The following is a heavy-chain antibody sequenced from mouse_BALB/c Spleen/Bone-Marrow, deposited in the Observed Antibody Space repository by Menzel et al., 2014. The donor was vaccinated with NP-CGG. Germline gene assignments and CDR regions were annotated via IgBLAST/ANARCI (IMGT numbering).Heavy chain of an antibody. CDR2: IYPGNSDT. J-gene: IGHJ4*01. V-gene: IGHV1-5*01. CDR3: THGYDYYAMDY. CDR1: GYTFTSYW. D-gene: IGHD2-2*01. Sequence: EVKLEESGTVLARPGASVKMSCKASGYTFTSYWMHWVKQRPGQGLEWIGAIYPGNSDTSYNQKFKGKAKLTAVTSTSTAYMELSSLTNEDSAVYYCTHGYDYYAMDYWGQGTSVTASS.